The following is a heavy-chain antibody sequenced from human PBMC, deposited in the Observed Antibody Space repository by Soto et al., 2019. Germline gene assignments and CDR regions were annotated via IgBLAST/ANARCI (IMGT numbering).Heavy chain of an antibody. CDR2: ISTYNGNT. Sequence: GASVKVSCKASGYTFTSYGMSWVRQAPGQGLEWMGWISTYNGNTKYAQKLQGRVTMTTDTSTSTADMERRSLRSDDTAVFYCAREMVRGVGSDYWGQGTLVTVSS. J-gene: IGHJ4*02. V-gene: IGHV1-18*01. D-gene: IGHD3-10*01. CDR1: GYTFTSYG. CDR3: AREMVRGVGSDY.